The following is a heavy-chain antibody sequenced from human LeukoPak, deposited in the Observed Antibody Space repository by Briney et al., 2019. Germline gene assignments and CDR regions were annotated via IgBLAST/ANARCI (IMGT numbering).Heavy chain of an antibody. CDR3: ARNGYSYGPNQTHLTDYYYYYMDV. V-gene: IGHV1-18*01. Sequence: ASVKVSFKGSGYTFTSYVISWVRQAPGQRLEWMGGMSAYNGNTNYAQKLQGRVTMTPDTYTSTAYMELRSLRYDDTAVYYCARNGYSYGPNQTHLTDYYYYYMDVWGKGTTVTVSS. CDR2: MSAYNGNT. J-gene: IGHJ6*03. CDR1: GYTFTSYV. D-gene: IGHD5-18*01.